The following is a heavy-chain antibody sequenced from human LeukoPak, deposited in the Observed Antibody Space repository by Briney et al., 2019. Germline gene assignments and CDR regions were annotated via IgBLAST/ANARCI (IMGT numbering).Heavy chain of an antibody. CDR2: INAGNGNT. Sequence: ASVKASCKASGYTFTSYAMHWVRQAPGQRLEWMGWINAGNGNTKYSQKFQGRVTITRDTSASTAHMELSSLRSEDTAVYYCARDGSGTIVVVTALDYWGQGTLVTVSS. J-gene: IGHJ4*02. CDR1: GYTFTSYA. D-gene: IGHD3-22*01. CDR3: ARDGSGTIVVVTALDY. V-gene: IGHV1-3*01.